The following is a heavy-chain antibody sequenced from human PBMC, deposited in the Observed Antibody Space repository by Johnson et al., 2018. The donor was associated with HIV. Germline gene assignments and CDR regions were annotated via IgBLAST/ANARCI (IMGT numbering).Heavy chain of an antibody. Sequence: QVQLVESGGGLVKPGGSLRLSCAASGFTFSDYYMSWIRQAPGKGLEWIASISSSGSTRYYADSVKGRFTISRDTAKNTLYLQMNKLRPEDTALYYCARRLWFRNLYDAFDIWGQGTMVTVSS. J-gene: IGHJ3*02. CDR3: ARRLWFRNLYDAFDI. CDR1: GFTFSDYY. V-gene: IGHV3-11*04. CDR2: ISSSGSTR. D-gene: IGHD3-10*01.